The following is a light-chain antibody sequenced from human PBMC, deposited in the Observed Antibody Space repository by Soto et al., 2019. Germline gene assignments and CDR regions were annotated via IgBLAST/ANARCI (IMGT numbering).Light chain of an antibody. V-gene: IGKV3-20*01. Sequence: ENVLTQSLGTLSLSPGERATFSCRTSQTVTSDYLAWYQQRPCLAPRLLIHGTSNRAAGIPDRFSGSGSGTDFPLTIRALEPEDSAVYYCQRYGSSPLYAFGQGTKVEIK. CDR2: GTS. CDR3: QRYGSSPLYA. CDR1: QTVTSDY. J-gene: IGKJ2*01.